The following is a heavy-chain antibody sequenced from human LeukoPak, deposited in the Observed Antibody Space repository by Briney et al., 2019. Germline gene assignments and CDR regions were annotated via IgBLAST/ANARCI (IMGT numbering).Heavy chain of an antibody. Sequence: ASVKVSCKASGYTFTSYGISWVRQAPGQGLEWMGWISAYNGNTNYAQKLQGRVTMTTDTSTSTAYMELRSLRSDDTAVYYCARARYSGYDGGYYYYGMDVWGQGTTVTVSS. CDR3: ARARYSGYDGGYYYYGMDV. V-gene: IGHV1-18*01. CDR1: GYTFTSYG. D-gene: IGHD5-12*01. CDR2: ISAYNGNT. J-gene: IGHJ6*02.